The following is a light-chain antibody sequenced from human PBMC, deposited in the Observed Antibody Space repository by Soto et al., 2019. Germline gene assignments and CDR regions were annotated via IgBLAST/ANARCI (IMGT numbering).Light chain of an antibody. Sequence: EIVMTQSPATLSVSPGERATLSCRXXXXXXXXXAWYHQNPGQAPRLLIYGASTRAXXIPARFSGSGSGTXXXXXXSXXQSXXFXVYXCQQYHISPPDTFGQGTKLEIK. CDR2: GAS. CDR1: XXXXXX. J-gene: IGKJ2*01. CDR3: QQYHISPPDT. V-gene: IGKV3-15*01.